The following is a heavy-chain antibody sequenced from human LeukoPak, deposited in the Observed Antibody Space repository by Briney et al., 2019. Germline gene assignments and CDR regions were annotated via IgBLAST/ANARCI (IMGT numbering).Heavy chain of an antibody. CDR2: ISAYNGNT. CDR3: AREPNYYDSSGYYYVFDY. J-gene: IGHJ4*02. CDR1: GYTFTIYG. Sequence: GASVTVSCKASGYTFTIYGISWVRQAPGQGLEWMGWISAYNGNTNYAQKLQGRVTMTTDTSTSTAYMELRSLRSDDTAVYYCAREPNYYDSSGYYYVFDYWGQGTLVTVSS. D-gene: IGHD3-22*01. V-gene: IGHV1-18*01.